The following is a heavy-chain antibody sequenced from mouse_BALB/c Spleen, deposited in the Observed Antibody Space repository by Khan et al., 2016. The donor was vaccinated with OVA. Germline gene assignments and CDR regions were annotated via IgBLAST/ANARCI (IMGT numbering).Heavy chain of an antibody. CDR1: GFTFSSYS. J-gene: IGHJ3*01. D-gene: IGHD4-1*01. Sequence: EVELVESGGDLVKPGGSLKLSCAASGFTFSSYSMSWVRQTPDKRLEWVASISSGGDYTYYPDSVKGRFPISRDNAKNTLYLQMSDLKSEDTAMYYCAGHLTGSFAYWGQGTLVTVSA. V-gene: IGHV5-6*01. CDR2: ISSGGDYT. CDR3: AGHLTGSFAY.